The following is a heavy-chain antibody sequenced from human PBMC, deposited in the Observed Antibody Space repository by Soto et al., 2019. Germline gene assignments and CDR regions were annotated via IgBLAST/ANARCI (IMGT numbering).Heavy chain of an antibody. Sequence: EVQLVESGGGLVKPGGSLRLSCAASGFTFDDYAMYWVRQAPGKGLEWVSGIGWNSGTIGYGDSVKGRFTISRDNAKTSLYLQMNSLRAEDTALYFCAKEVGRSTSYYYGLDVWGQGTTVTVSS. J-gene: IGHJ6*02. D-gene: IGHD2-2*01. CDR3: AKEVGRSTSYYYGLDV. CDR2: IGWNSGTI. V-gene: IGHV3-9*01. CDR1: GFTFDDYA.